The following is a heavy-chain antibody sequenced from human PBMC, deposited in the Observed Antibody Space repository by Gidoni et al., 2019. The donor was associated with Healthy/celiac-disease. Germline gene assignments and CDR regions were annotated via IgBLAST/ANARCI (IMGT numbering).Heavy chain of an antibody. D-gene: IGHD3-22*01. CDR3: AREGGYYYDSSGYSRKTDY. CDR2: IYYSGST. V-gene: IGHV4-30-4*01. J-gene: IGHJ4*02. CDR1: GGSISSGAYY. Sequence: QVQLQESGPGLVKPSQTLSLTCTVSGGSISSGAYYWSWIRQPPGKGLEWIGYIYYSGSTYYNPSLKSRVTISVDTSKNQFSLKLSSVTAADTAVYYCAREGGYYYDSSGYSRKTDYWGQGTLVTVSS.